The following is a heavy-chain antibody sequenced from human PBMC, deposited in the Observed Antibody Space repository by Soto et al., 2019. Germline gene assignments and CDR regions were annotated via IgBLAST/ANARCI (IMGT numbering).Heavy chain of an antibody. J-gene: IGHJ6*02. CDR2: IIPILRKA. Sequence: ASVKVSCKASGGTFSTFAFTWVRQAPGQGLEWMGGIIPILRKANYAQKFQGRVTITADDSASTAYMEMSRLRSEDTAIYYCAFIRGQLRSYYNVDVWGQGTTVTVSS. CDR3: AFIRGQLRSYYNVDV. D-gene: IGHD3-10*01. CDR1: GGTFSTFA. V-gene: IGHV1-69*10.